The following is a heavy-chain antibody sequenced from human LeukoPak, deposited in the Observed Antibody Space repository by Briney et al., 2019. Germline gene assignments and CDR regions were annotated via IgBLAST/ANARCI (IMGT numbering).Heavy chain of an antibody. J-gene: IGHJ4*02. CDR1: GFSFSSHG. V-gene: IGHV3-30*18. CDR2: ISFDGSDK. D-gene: IGHD2-15*01. Sequence: GGSLRLSCAASGFSFSSHGMHWVRQAPGKGLEWVAVISFDGSDKYYADSVKGRFTISRDNSKNTLYVQMNSLRAEDTAVYYCAKGCRSGSICFLIDYWGQGTLVTGSS. CDR3: AKGCRSGSICFLIDY.